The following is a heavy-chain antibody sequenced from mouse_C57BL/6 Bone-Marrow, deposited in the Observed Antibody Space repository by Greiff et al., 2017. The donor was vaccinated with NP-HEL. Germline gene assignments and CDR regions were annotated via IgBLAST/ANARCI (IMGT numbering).Heavy chain of an antibody. V-gene: IGHV1-82*01. CDR2: IYPGDGDT. CDR1: GYAFSSSW. D-gene: IGHD1-1*01. J-gene: IGHJ4*01. CDR3: LFRAMDY. Sequence: QVQLQQSGPELVKPGASVKISCKASGYAFSSSWMNWVKQRPGKGLEWIGRIYPGDGDTNYNGKFKGKATLTADKSSSTAYMQLSSLTSEDSAVYFCLFRAMDYWGQGTSVTVSS.